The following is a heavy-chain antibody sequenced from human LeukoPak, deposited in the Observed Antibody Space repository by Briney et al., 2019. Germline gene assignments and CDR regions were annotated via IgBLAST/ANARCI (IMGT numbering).Heavy chain of an antibody. CDR3: ARERGGRGSGWYYYYGMDV. Sequence: HPGGSLRLSCAASGFTFSSYAMHWVRQAPGKGLEWVAVISYDGSNKYYADSVKGRFTISRDNSKNTLYLQMNSLRAEDTAVYYCARERGGRGSGWYYYYGMDVWGQGTTVTVSS. CDR1: GFTFSSYA. V-gene: IGHV3-30-3*01. J-gene: IGHJ6*02. CDR2: ISYDGSNK. D-gene: IGHD6-19*01.